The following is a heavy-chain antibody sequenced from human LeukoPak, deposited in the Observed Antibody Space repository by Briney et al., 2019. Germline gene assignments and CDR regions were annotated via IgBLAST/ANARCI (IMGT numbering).Heavy chain of an antibody. CDR3: ATILIAVAGTNWFDP. CDR2: ISYDGSNK. CDR1: GFTLSSYA. Sequence: PGGSLRLSCAASGFTLSSYAMHWVRQPPGKGLEWVAVISYDGSNKYYADSVKGRFTNSRDNSKNTLYLQMKGLRAEDTAVYYCATILIAVAGTNWFDPWGQGTLVTVSS. J-gene: IGHJ5*02. V-gene: IGHV3-30*04. D-gene: IGHD6-19*01.